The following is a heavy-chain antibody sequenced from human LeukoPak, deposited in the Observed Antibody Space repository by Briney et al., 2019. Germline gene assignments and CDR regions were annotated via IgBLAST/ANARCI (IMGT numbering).Heavy chain of an antibody. CDR1: GGSFSGYY. Sequence: SETLSLTCAVYGGSFSGYYWSWIRQPPGKGLEWIGEINHSGSTNYNPSLKSRVTISVDTSKNQFSLKLSSVTAADTAVYYCARDGISGGIFWSGYHLDNDAFDIWGQGTMVTVSS. V-gene: IGHV4-34*01. CDR3: ARDGISGGIFWSGYHLDNDAFDI. J-gene: IGHJ3*02. D-gene: IGHD3-3*01. CDR2: INHSGST.